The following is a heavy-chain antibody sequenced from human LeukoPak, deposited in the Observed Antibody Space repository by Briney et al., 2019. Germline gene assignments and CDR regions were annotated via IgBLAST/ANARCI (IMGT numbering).Heavy chain of an antibody. CDR1: GASISSSY. CDR3: ARLGEAVAGSGKWYFDL. V-gene: IGHV4-59*08. CDR2: IYYTGGT. Sequence: SETLSLTCTLSGASISSSYWSWFRQPPGKRLEWIGYIYYTGGTNYNPSLESRVTISVDTSKTQLSLKLGSVTAADTAVYYCARLGEAVAGSGKWYFDLWGRGTLVTVSS. J-gene: IGHJ2*01. D-gene: IGHD6-19*01.